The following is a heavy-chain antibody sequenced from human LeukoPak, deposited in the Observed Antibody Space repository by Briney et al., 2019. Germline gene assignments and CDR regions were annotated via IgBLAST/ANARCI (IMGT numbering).Heavy chain of an antibody. CDR1: GFTFSSYS. V-gene: IGHV3-48*01. D-gene: IGHD2-2*01. CDR2: ISGSSSII. J-gene: IGHJ4*02. CDR3: AKDLGYCDSTSCYLDS. Sequence: PGGSLRLSCAASGFTFSSYSLNWVRQAPGKGLEWVSYISGSSSIIYYADSVKGRFTISRDNSKNTLYLQMNSLRVEDTALYYCAKDLGYCDSTSCYLDSWGQGTLVTVSS.